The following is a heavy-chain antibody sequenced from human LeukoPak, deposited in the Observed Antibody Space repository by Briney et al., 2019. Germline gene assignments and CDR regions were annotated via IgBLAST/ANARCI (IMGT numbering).Heavy chain of an antibody. V-gene: IGHV3-11*01. Sequence: GGSLRLSCAASGFTFSDYYMSWIRQAPGKGLEWVSYISSSGSTIYYADSVKGRFTISRDNAKNSLYLQMNSLRAEDTAVYYCARARLGYCSGGSCPSLYYFDYWGQGTLVTVSS. CDR3: ARARLGYCSGGSCPSLYYFDY. CDR1: GFTFSDYY. CDR2: ISSSGSTI. D-gene: IGHD2-15*01. J-gene: IGHJ4*02.